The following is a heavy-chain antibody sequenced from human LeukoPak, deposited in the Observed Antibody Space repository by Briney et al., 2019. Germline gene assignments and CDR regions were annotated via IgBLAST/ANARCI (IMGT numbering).Heavy chain of an antibody. CDR1: GGSISSATYY. CDR3: AASALAAAGTDY. D-gene: IGHD6-13*01. CDR2: IYTGEST. Sequence: KTSETLSLTCTVSGGSISSATYYWNWIRQPAGKGLEWMGRIYTGESTNYNPSLKSRVTISVDTSKNQFSLKLSSVTAADTALYYCAASALAAAGTDYWGQGILVTVSS. J-gene: IGHJ4*02. V-gene: IGHV4-61*02.